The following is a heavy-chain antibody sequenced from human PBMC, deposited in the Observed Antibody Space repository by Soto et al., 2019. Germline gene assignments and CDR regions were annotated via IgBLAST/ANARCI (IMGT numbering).Heavy chain of an antibody. D-gene: IGHD3-10*01. V-gene: IGHV4-34*01. J-gene: IGHJ5*02. CDR2: INHSGST. CDR3: ARGAKTYYYGSGSYYDNWFDP. Sequence: SDSPSLTSAIYGGSFSGYYWSWIRQPRGKGLELIGEINHSGSTNYNPSLKSRITISVDTSKNQFSLKLSSVTAADTAVYYCARGAKTYYYGSGSYYDNWFDPWGQGTLVTVSS. CDR1: GGSFSGYY.